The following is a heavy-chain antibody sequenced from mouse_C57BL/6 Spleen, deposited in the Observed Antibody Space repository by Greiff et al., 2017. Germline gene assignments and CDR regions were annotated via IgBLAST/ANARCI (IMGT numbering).Heavy chain of an antibody. V-gene: IGHV1-26*01. J-gene: IGHJ2*01. CDR1: GYTFTDYY. Sequence: EVQLQQSGPELVKPGASVKISCKASGYTFTDYYMNWVKQSHGQSLEWIGDINPNNGGTSYNQKFKGKATLTVDKSSSTAYMELRSLTSEDSAVYYCERIYYGNYGLFDYWGQGTTLTVSS. CDR2: INPNNGGT. CDR3: ERIYYGNYGLFDY. D-gene: IGHD2-1*01.